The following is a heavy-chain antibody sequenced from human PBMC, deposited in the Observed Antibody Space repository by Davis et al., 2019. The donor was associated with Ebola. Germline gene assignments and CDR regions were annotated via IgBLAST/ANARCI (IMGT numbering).Heavy chain of an antibody. J-gene: IGHJ4*02. D-gene: IGHD1-26*01. CDR3: ARVSGIYYGDDHLDF. CDR2: IRSKANSYAT. V-gene: IGHV3-73*01. Sequence: GGSLRLSCAASGFTFSGSAMHWVRQASGKGLEWVGRIRSKANSYATAYAASVKGRFTISRDDSKNSVYLQMNSLETEDTAVYYCARVSGIYYGDDHLDFWGQGTLVTVSS. CDR1: GFTFSGSA.